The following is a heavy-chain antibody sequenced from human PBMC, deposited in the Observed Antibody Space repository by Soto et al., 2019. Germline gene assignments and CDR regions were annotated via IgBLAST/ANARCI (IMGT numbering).Heavy chain of an antibody. CDR1: GFTFDDYA. J-gene: IGHJ4*02. CDR2: FSWNSGSI. CDR3: VKDNWYNNFWYLDY. Sequence: PGGSLRLSCAASGFTFDDYAMRWVRQAPGKGLEWVASFSWNSGSIGYADSVKGRFTISRDNAKNSLSRQMNSLRPEDTALYYCVKDNWYNNFWYLDYWGQGTLVTVSS. D-gene: IGHD1-20*01. V-gene: IGHV3-9*01.